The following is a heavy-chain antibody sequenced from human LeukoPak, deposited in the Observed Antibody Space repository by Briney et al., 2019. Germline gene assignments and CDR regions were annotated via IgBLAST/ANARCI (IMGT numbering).Heavy chain of an antibody. CDR1: GYTFTGYY. V-gene: IGHV1-2*06. Sequence: ASVKVSCKASGYTFTGYYMHWVRQAPGQGLEWMGRINPNSGGTNYAQKFQGRVTMTRDTSISTAYMELSRLRSDDTAVYYCARVPSSSAPFDYWGQGTLVTVSS. J-gene: IGHJ4*02. CDR2: INPNSGGT. D-gene: IGHD6-6*01. CDR3: ARVPSSSAPFDY.